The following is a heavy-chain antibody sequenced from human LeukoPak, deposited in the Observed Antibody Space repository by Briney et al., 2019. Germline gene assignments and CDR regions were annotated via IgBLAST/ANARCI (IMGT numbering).Heavy chain of an antibody. V-gene: IGHV4-4*07. D-gene: IGHD2-2*01. CDR2: TYTSGST. Sequence: SETLSLTCTVSGGSISSYYWSWIRQPAGKGLEWIGRTYTSGSTNYNPSLKSRVTMSVDTSKNQFSLKLSSVTAADTAVYYCARGDSYCSSTSCYYYFDYWGQGTLVTVSS. CDR1: GGSISSYY. J-gene: IGHJ4*02. CDR3: ARGDSYCSSTSCYYYFDY.